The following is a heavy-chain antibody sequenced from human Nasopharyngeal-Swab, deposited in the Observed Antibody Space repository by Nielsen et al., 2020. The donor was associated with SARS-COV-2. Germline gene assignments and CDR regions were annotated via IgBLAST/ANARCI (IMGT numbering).Heavy chain of an antibody. D-gene: IGHD3-16*01. V-gene: IGHV1-24*01. CDR1: GYSLTHLF. Sequence: ASVKVSCKVSGYSLTHLFMYWVRQAPGSGLEWMGGFDPDDGERIYAQRFQGRVTMTEDTSTDTAYMELSSLRSEDTAVYYCTTDELSVWGNFNGMDVWGQGTTVTVSS. CDR2: FDPDDGER. CDR3: TTDELSVWGNFNGMDV. J-gene: IGHJ6*02.